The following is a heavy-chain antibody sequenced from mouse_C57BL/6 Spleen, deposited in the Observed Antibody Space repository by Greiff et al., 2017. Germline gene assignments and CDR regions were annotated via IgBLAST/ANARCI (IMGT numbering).Heavy chain of an antibody. CDR2: ISYDGSN. J-gene: IGHJ2*01. D-gene: IGHD2-4*01. CDR1: GYSITSGYY. Sequence: EVQRVESGPGLVKPSQSLSLTCSVTGYSITSGYYWNWIRQFPGNKLEWMGYISYDGSNNYNPSLKNRISITRDTSKNQFFLKLNSVTTEDTATYYCARTYDYDEAFDYWGQGTTLTVSS. V-gene: IGHV3-6*01. CDR3: ARTYDYDEAFDY.